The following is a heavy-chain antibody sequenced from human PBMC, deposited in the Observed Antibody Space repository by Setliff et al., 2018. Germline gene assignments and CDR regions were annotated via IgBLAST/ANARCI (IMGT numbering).Heavy chain of an antibody. CDR2: IFHSGST. D-gene: IGHD5-12*01. CDR1: GYSISSGHF. J-gene: IGHJ4*02. Sequence: SETLSLTCGVSGYSISSGHFWGWIRQPPGKGLEWLGNIFHSGSTYYNPTLNSRVTMSVDTSKNQFSLMLTSVTAADTALYYCAGTPARGTTWLSPFDYWGQGTVVTVSS. CDR3: AGTPARGTTWLSPFDY. V-gene: IGHV4-38-2*01.